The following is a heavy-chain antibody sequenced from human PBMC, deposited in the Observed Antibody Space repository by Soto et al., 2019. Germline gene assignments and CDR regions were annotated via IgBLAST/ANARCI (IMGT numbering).Heavy chain of an antibody. V-gene: IGHV3-23*01. Sequence: GGSLRLSCAASGFTFSSYAMSWVRQAPGKGLEWVSAISGSGGSTYYADSVKGRFTISRDNSKNTLYLQMNSLRAEDTAVYYCAKDPSVTIPNPTSRFDPWGQGTLVTVSS. D-gene: IGHD4-17*01. CDR1: GFTFSSYA. J-gene: IGHJ5*02. CDR3: AKDPSVTIPNPTSRFDP. CDR2: ISGSGGST.